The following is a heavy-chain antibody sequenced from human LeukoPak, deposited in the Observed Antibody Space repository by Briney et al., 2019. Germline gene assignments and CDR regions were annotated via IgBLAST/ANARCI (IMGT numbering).Heavy chain of an antibody. Sequence: SVKVSFKASGGTFSSYAISWVRQAPGQGLEWMGGIIPIFGTANYAQKFQGRVTITADESTSTAYMELSSLRSEDTAVYYCARVGSYDSSGYYYGGGRPPQRGYYYYGMDVWGQGTTVTVSS. V-gene: IGHV1-69*13. CDR2: IIPIFGTA. CDR1: GGTFSSYA. D-gene: IGHD3-22*01. CDR3: ARVGSYDSSGYYYGGGRPPQRGYYYYGMDV. J-gene: IGHJ6*02.